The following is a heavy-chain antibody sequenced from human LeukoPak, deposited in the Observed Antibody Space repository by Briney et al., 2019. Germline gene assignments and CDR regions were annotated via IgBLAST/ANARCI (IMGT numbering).Heavy chain of an antibody. CDR1: GFTFSSYT. V-gene: IGHV3-21*01. CDR3: ARTANFAAGYYIDY. D-gene: IGHD6-13*01. Sequence: GGSLRLSCAASGFTFSSYTMNWVRQAPGKGLEWVSSISGSSRHKYYADSVKGRFTISRDNAKKSLYLQMNSMRADDTAVYYCARTANFAAGYYIDYWGQGTLVTVSS. CDR2: ISGSSRHK. J-gene: IGHJ4*02.